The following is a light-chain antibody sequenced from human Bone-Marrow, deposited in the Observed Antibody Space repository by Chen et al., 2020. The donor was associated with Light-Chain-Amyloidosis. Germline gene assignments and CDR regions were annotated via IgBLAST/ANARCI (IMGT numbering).Light chain of an antibody. CDR1: SSDVGGDNH. CDR3: SSYAITNTRV. Sequence: QSSLTQPASVSGSPGQSITISCTGTSSDVGGDNHVSLYQQHPDKAPKLMIYEVTNRPSWVPDRFSGATSDNTASLTISWLQTEDEADYFCSSYAITNTRVFGSGTRVTVL. CDR2: EVT. J-gene: IGLJ1*01. V-gene: IGLV2-14*01.